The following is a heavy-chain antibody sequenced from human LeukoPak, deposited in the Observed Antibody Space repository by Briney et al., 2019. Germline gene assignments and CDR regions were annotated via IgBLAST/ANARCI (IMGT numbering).Heavy chain of an antibody. V-gene: IGHV4-34*01. CDR2: INHSGST. CDR3: ARACSGGSCYPYYYYGMDV. D-gene: IGHD2-15*01. J-gene: IGHJ6*02. Sequence: SETLSLTCAVYGGSFSGYYWSWIRQPPGKGLEWIGEINHSGSTNYNPSLKSRVTISVDRSKNQFSLKLSSVTAADTAVYYCARACSGGSCYPYYYYGMDVWGQGTTVTVSS. CDR1: GGSFSGYY.